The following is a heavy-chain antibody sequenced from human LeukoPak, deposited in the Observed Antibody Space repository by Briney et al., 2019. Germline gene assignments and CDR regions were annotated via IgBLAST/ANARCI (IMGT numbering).Heavy chain of an antibody. Sequence: GGSLRLSCAASGLTFDDYGMSWVRQAPGKGLEWVSGINWNGGSTGYADSVKGRFTISRDNAKNSLYLQMNSLRAEDTALYYCARRIVLVAHNRAPYNWFDPWGQGTLVTVSS. V-gene: IGHV3-20*04. D-gene: IGHD2-15*01. CDR2: INWNGGST. CDR3: ARRIVLVAHNRAPYNWFDP. CDR1: GLTFDDYG. J-gene: IGHJ5*02.